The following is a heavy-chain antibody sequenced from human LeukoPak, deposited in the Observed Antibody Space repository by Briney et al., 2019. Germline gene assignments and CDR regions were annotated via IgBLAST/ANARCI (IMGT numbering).Heavy chain of an antibody. D-gene: IGHD2-2*02. Sequence: GGSLRLSCAASGFTFSSYWMSWVRQAPGKGLEWVANIKQDGSEKYYVDSVKGRFTISRDNAKNSLYLQMNSLRAEDTAVYYCARGREDIVVVPAAIRSGWFDPWGQGTLVTVSS. CDR2: IKQDGSEK. CDR1: GFTFSSYW. V-gene: IGHV3-7*01. J-gene: IGHJ5*02. CDR3: ARGREDIVVVPAAIRSGWFDP.